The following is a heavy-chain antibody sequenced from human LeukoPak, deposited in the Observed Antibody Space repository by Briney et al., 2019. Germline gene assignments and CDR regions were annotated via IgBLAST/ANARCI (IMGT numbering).Heavy chain of an antibody. V-gene: IGHV1-2*06. CDR2: INPNSGGT. CDR1: GYTFTGYY. Sequence: ASVKVSCKASGYTFTGYYMHWVRQAPGQGLEWMGRINPNSGGTNYAQKFQGRVTMTRDTSISTAYMELSRLRSDDTAVYYCARASSGMAGTTPFDYWGQGTLVTVSS. CDR3: ARASSGMAGTTPFDY. D-gene: IGHD6-19*01. J-gene: IGHJ4*02.